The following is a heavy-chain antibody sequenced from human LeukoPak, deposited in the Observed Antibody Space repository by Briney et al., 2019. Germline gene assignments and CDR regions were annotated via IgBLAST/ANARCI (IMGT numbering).Heavy chain of an antibody. CDR1: GFTLSDSA. CDR2: IDRPAKSYAK. D-gene: IGHD1-26*01. Sequence: PGGSLRLSCAASGFTLSDSAIHWVRQAPGKGLEWVGLIDRPAKSYAKAYGASVGGRFTISTDDSKNTAYLQMDSLKTEDTALYYCTRERGTYNWLDPWGQGTLVTVSS. CDR3: TRERGTYNWLDP. J-gene: IGHJ5*02. V-gene: IGHV3-73*01.